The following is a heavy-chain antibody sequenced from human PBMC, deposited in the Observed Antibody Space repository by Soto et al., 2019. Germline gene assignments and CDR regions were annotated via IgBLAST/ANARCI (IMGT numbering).Heavy chain of an antibody. J-gene: IGHJ5*02. V-gene: IGHV3-30-3*01. CDR1: GFTFSSYA. CDR2: ISYDGSNK. D-gene: IGHD3-3*01. CDR3: ARDPRYYDFWSGYCGWFDP. Sequence: GGSLRLSCAASGFTFSSYAMHWVRQAPGKGLEWVAVISYDGSNKYYADSVKGRFTISRDNSKNTLYLQMNSLRAEDTAVYYCARDPRYYDFWSGYCGWFDPWGQGTLVNVSS.